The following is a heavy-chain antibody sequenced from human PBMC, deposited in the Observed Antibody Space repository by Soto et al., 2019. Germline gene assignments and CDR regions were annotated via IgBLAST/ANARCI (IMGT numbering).Heavy chain of an antibody. J-gene: IGHJ4*02. CDR3: ARDQATMVRGVGNFDC. Sequence: SETLSLTCTVSGGSISSYYWSWIRQPPGKGLEWIGYISYSGSTNYNPSLKSRVTISLDTSVNQFSLKLSSVTAADTAVYYCARDQATMVRGVGNFDCWGQGTLVTVSS. D-gene: IGHD3-10*01. CDR1: GGSISSYY. CDR2: ISYSGST. V-gene: IGHV4-59*01.